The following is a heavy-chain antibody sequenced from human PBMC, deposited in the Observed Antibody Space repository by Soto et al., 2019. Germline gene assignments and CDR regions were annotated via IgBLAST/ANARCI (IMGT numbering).Heavy chain of an antibody. CDR1: GGSISSSSYY. V-gene: IGHV4-39*01. D-gene: IGHD1-26*01. CDR2: IYYSGST. J-gene: IGHJ6*03. CDR3: ARPGKGFYYYYYMDV. Sequence: PSETLSLTCTVSGGSISSSSYYWGWIRQPPGKGLEWIGTIYYSGSTYYNPSLKSRVTISVDTSKNQFSLKLSSVTAADTAVYYCARPGKGFYYYYYMDVWGKGITVTVSS.